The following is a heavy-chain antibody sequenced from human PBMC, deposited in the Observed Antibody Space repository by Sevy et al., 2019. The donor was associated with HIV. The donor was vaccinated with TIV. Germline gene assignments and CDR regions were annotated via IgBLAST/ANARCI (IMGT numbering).Heavy chain of an antibody. Sequence: GGSLRLSCAASGFSFINAWMNWVRQAPGKGLEWVGRIRSKADGGTADYAAPVKGRFIISRDDSENTLYLQMNSLRTEDTVIYYCTTVLGWEGTSDYWGQGTLVTVSS. V-gene: IGHV3-15*07. CDR1: GFSFINAW. CDR3: TTVLGWEGTSDY. J-gene: IGHJ4*02. D-gene: IGHD1-26*01. CDR2: IRSKADGGTA.